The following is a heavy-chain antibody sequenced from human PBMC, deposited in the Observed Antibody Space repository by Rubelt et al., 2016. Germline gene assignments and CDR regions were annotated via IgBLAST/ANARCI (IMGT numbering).Heavy chain of an antibody. CDR3: ARRGPDVVVPAAIRVEGDAFDI. Sequence: EVQLVESGGGLVQPGGSLRLSCAASGFTFSSYWMHWVRQAPGKGLVWVSRINSDGSSTSYADAVKGRVTTSRDNAKNRLYLQMNSVRAEDTAVYYCARRGPDVVVPAAIRVEGDAFDIWGQGTMVTVSS. D-gene: IGHD2-2*02. V-gene: IGHV3-74*01. J-gene: IGHJ3*02. CDR1: GFTFSSYW. CDR2: INSDGSST.